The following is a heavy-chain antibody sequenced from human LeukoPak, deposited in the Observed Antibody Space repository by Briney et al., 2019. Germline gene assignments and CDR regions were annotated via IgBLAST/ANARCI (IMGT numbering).Heavy chain of an antibody. J-gene: IGHJ4*02. Sequence: SETLSLTCTVSGGSISSYYWSWIRQPPGKGLEWIGYIYYSGSTNYNPSLKSRVTISVDTSKKQFSLKLMSVTAADTAVYYCARDMGSVAGHDYWGQGTLVTVSS. D-gene: IGHD6-19*01. CDR2: IYYSGST. CDR1: GGSISSYY. CDR3: ARDMGSVAGHDY. V-gene: IGHV4-59*01.